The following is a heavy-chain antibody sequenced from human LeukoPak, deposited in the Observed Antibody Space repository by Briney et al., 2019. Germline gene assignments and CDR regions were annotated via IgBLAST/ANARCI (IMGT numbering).Heavy chain of an antibody. CDR1: GDSISSSSYY. V-gene: IGHV4-39*01. CDR2: IYYSGST. J-gene: IGHJ5*02. Sequence: SETLSLTCTVSGDSISSSSYYWGWIRQPPGKGLEWIGSIYYSGSTYYNPSLKSRVTISVDTSKNQFSLKLTSVTAADTAVYYCARRDIVVVPPTGFDPWGQGTLVTVSS. D-gene: IGHD2-2*01. CDR3: ARRDIVVVPPTGFDP.